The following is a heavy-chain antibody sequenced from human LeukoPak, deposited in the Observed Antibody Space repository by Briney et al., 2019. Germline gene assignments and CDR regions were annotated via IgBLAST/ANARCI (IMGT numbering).Heavy chain of an antibody. CDR3: ARRTYYYGSGSRHFDY. D-gene: IGHD3-10*01. J-gene: IGHJ4*02. CDR1: GGSISSYY. V-gene: IGHV4-4*07. Sequence: PSETLSLTCTVSGGSISSYYWSWIRQPAGKGLEWIGRIYTSGSTNYNPSLKSRVTMSVDTSKNQFSLKLSSVTAADTAVYYCARRTYYYGSGSRHFDYWGQGTLVTVSS. CDR2: IYTSGST.